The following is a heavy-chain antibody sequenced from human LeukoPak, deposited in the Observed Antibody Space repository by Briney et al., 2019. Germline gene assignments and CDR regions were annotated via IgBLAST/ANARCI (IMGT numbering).Heavy chain of an antibody. V-gene: IGHV2-5*02. J-gene: IGHJ4*02. CDR2: IYWGDGK. Sequence: SGPTLVKPTQTLALTSTFSGFSLSTSGVGVGRIRQPPGKALEWLALIYWGDGKRYSPSLKSSLTITKDTSKNQVVLTMTNMDPVDTATYYCAHSPYSGSYYYFDYWGQGTLVTVSS. CDR1: GFSLSTSGVG. CDR3: AHSPYSGSYYYFDY. D-gene: IGHD1-26*01.